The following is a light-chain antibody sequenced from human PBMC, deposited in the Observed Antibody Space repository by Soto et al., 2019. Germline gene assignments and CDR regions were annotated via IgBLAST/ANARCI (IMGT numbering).Light chain of an antibody. CDR2: EVS. CDR1: SSDIGAYNY. V-gene: IGLV2-8*01. J-gene: IGLJ2*01. CDR3: SSFTGSDNP. Sequence: QSALTQPPPASGSPGQSVTISCTGTSSDIGAYNYVSWYQQYPGKAPKLIIYEVSQRPSGVPDRFSGSKSGNTASLTVSGLQLEDEADYYCSSFTGSDNPFGGGTQLTVL.